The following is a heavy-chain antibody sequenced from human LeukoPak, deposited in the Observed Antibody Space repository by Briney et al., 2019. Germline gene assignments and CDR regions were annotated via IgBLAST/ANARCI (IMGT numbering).Heavy chain of an antibody. V-gene: IGHV1-69*05. CDR3: ASPVGATPTGVWFDP. D-gene: IGHD1-26*01. J-gene: IGHJ5*02. CDR2: ISPIFGTA. CDR1: GGTFSSYA. Sequence: ASVKVSCKASGGTFSSYAISWVRQAPGQGREWMGGISPIFGTANYAQTFPGRASITTDESTSTAYMELSSLRSEDTAVYYCASPVGATPTGVWFDPWGQGTLVTVSS.